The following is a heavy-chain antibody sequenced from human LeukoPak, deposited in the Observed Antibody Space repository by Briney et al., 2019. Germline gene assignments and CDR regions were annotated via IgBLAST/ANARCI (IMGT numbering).Heavy chain of an antibody. CDR2: VRYDGSNK. J-gene: IGHJ5*02. CDR1: GFTFSSYG. Sequence: GGSLRLSCAASGFTFSSYGMHWVRHAPGKGLEVVAIVRYDGSNKYYADSVKGRFTISRDNSKNTLYLQMNSLRAEDTAVYYRAKDFYSSSWYGFSNWFDPWGQGTLVTVSS. V-gene: IGHV3-30*02. D-gene: IGHD6-13*01. CDR3: AKDFYSSSWYGFSNWFDP.